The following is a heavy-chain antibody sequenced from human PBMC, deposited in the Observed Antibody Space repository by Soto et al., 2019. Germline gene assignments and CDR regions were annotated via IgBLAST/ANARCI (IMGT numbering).Heavy chain of an antibody. J-gene: IGHJ5*02. CDR3: ARVSEGYCSSTTCWGFDP. D-gene: IGHD2-2*01. CDR1: GGSISSSSYY. CDR2: IYYTGTT. Sequence: SETLSLTCTVSGGSISSSSYYWGWIRQPPGKGLEWIGSIYYTGTTNYSPSLKSRVTISVDTSKNQFSLKLSSVTAADTAVYYCARVSEGYCSSTTCWGFDPWGQGTLVTVS. V-gene: IGHV4-39*07.